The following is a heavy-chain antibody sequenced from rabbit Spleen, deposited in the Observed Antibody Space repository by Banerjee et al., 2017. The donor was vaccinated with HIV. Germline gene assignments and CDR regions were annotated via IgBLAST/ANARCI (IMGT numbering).Heavy chain of an antibody. D-gene: IGHD8-1*01. V-gene: IGHV1S40*01. CDR3: ARDAGSSFSSYGMDL. Sequence: QSLEESGGDLVKPGASLTLTCTASGFSFSSSYYMCWVRQAPGKGLELIACIYTGTSGNTWYASWVNGRFTISRSTSLNTVTLQMTSLTAADTATYFCARDAGSSFSSYGMDLWGQGTLVTVS. CDR2: IYTGTSGNT. CDR1: GFSFSSSYY. J-gene: IGHJ6*01.